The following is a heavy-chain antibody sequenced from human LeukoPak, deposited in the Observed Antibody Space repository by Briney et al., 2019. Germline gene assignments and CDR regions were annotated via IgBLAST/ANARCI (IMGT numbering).Heavy chain of an antibody. V-gene: IGHV1-18*01. J-gene: IGHJ4*02. CDR1: GYTFTNYG. D-gene: IGHD1-7*01. CDR3: ARSWNSACDY. CDR2: ISGYNGDT. Sequence: ASVKVSCKASGYTFTNYGISWVRQAPGQGLECMGWISGYNGDTNYAQKLQGRVTMTTDTSTSTAYMELRSLRSDDTAVYYCARSWNSACDYWGQGTLVTVSS.